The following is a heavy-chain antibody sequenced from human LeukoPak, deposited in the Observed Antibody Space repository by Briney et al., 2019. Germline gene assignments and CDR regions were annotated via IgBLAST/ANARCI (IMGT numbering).Heavy chain of an antibody. V-gene: IGHV4-59*08. CDR3: ARMGGYSSSWYVGY. Sequence: SETLSLTCAVYGGSFSGYYWSWIRQPPGKGLEWIGYIYYSGSTNYNPSLKSRVTISVDTSKNQFSLKLSSVTAADTAVYYCARMGGYSSSWYVGYWGQGTLVTVSS. CDR1: GGSFSGYY. CDR2: IYYSGST. D-gene: IGHD6-13*01. J-gene: IGHJ4*02.